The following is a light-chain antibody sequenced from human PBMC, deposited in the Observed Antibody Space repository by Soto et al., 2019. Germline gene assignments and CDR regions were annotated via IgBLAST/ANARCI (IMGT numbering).Light chain of an antibody. CDR1: QSIINNY. Sequence: EVVLTQSPGTLSLSPGERATLSCRASQSIINNYLAWYQRRPGQAPRLLIYGSSDRATGIPGRFSGSGSGTDFTLTISRLEPEDFAVYYCHQYGSSPPYTFGQRTKVEI. CDR2: GSS. CDR3: HQYGSSPPYT. V-gene: IGKV3-20*01. J-gene: IGKJ2*01.